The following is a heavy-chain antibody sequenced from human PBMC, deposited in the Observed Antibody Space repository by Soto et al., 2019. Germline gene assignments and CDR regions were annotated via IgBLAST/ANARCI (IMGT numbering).Heavy chain of an antibody. CDR3: AKDARGIAVSGFYWYFDL. V-gene: IGHV3-23*01. Sequence: EVQLLESGGGLVQPGGSLRLSCEASGFTFSNYAMSWVRQAPGKGLEWVSGVSGSGVSKYYADSVKGRFTISRDKSTNTLYLQMNSLSAEDTAVYYCAKDARGIAVSGFYWYFDLWGRGTLVTVSS. J-gene: IGHJ2*01. D-gene: IGHD6-19*01. CDR2: VSGSGVSK. CDR1: GFTFSNYA.